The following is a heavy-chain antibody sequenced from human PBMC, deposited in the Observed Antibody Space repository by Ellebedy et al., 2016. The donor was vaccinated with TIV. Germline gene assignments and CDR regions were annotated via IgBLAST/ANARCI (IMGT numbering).Heavy chain of an antibody. Sequence: AASVKVSCKASGYTFTSYYMHWVRQAPGQGLEWMGIIDPNGGSTTYAQKFQGRVTMTRDTSTRTVYMELSSLRSEDTALYYCARDTSDCSGGNCYPANWGHGTLVTVSS. CDR2: IDPNGGST. D-gene: IGHD2-15*01. CDR1: GYTFTSYY. CDR3: ARDTSDCSGGNCYPAN. V-gene: IGHV1-46*01. J-gene: IGHJ4*01.